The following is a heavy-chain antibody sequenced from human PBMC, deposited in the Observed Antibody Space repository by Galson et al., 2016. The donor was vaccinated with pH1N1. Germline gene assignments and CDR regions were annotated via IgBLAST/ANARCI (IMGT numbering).Heavy chain of an antibody. D-gene: IGHD3-22*01. J-gene: IGHJ4*02. CDR3: AKDRYFDTSGYYFESYY. CDR1: GGTFGSYG. V-gene: IGHV1-69*13. CDR2: INPIFKTS. Sequence: SVKVSCKASGGTFGSYGISWVRQAPGQGLEWMGDINPMGGINPIFKTSNYAQKFQGRVTITADESMSTAYMELRSLRSEDTAIYYCAKDRYFDTSGYYFESYYWGQGTLVTVSS.